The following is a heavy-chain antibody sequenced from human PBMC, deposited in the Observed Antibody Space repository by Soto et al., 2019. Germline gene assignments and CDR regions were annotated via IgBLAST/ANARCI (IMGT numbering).Heavy chain of an antibody. D-gene: IGHD3-10*02. Sequence: EVQLVESGGGMVQPGGSLRLSCVASGISVKSNYMNWVRQAPGKGLEWVSIMYSGGSTYYADSVKGRFTISRHNSKDTLYLQMNSLRNEDTATYYCARGVFGQPDSWGQGTLVIVSS. CDR1: GISVKSNY. J-gene: IGHJ4*02. V-gene: IGHV3-53*04. CDR2: MYSGGST. CDR3: ARGVFGQPDS.